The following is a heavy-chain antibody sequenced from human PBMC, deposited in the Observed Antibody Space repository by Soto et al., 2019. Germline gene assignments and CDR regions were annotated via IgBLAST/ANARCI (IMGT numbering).Heavy chain of an antibody. J-gene: IGHJ6*02. CDR2: ISYDGNNK. Sequence: QVQLVESGGGVVQPGRSLTLSCAVSGFTFTSMHWVRQAPGKGLEWVAIISYDGNNKYYLDSVKGRFTISRDNSKNTLYLQMTSLRAEDTAVYYCTKDGVAGYGMDVWGQGTTVTVSS. CDR1: GFTFTS. V-gene: IGHV3-30*18. D-gene: IGHD6-19*01. CDR3: TKDGVAGYGMDV.